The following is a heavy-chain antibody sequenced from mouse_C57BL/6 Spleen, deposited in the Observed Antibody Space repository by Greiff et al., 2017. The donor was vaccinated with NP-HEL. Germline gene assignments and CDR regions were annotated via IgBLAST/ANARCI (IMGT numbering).Heavy chain of an antibody. V-gene: IGHV2-6*01. CDR2: IWGVGST. CDR3: ASLHYYGSSYEAMDY. CDR1: GFSLTSYG. Sequence: QVQLKQSGPGLVAPSQSLSITCTVSGFSLTSYGVDWVRQSPGKGLEWLGVIWGVGSTNYNSALKSRLSISKDNSKSQVFLKMNSLQTDDTAMYYCASLHYYGSSYEAMDYWGQGTSVTVSS. J-gene: IGHJ4*01. D-gene: IGHD1-1*01.